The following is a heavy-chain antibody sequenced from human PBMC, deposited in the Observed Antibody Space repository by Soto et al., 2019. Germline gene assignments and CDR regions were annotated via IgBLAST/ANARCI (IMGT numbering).Heavy chain of an antibody. Sequence: GGSLRLSCAASGFTVSSNYMSWVRQAPGKGLEWVSVIYSGGSTYYADSVKGRFTISRDNSKNTLYLQMNSLRAEDTAVYYCARRCSGGSCFQLGAFDIWGQGTMVTVSS. J-gene: IGHJ3*02. CDR1: GFTVSSNY. CDR2: IYSGGST. D-gene: IGHD2-15*01. V-gene: IGHV3-53*01. CDR3: ARRCSGGSCFQLGAFDI.